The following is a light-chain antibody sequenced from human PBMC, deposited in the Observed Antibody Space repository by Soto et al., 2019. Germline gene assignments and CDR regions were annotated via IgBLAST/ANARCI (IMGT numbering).Light chain of an antibody. CDR3: QQYTNWPPRLT. J-gene: IGKJ4*01. CDR2: GAS. CDR1: QGIFSN. Sequence: IVMTPSPITLSLAPGGKATLSFKASQGIFSNVGWYQQRPGQAPRLLIYGASTRATDIPDRFSGSGSGTEFTLTISGLQSADSAVYYCQQYTNWPPRLTFGGGTKVEMK. V-gene: IGKV3-15*01.